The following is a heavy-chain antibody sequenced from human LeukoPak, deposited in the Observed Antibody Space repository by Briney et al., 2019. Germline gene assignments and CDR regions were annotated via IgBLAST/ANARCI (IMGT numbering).Heavy chain of an antibody. CDR3: ARPYSDYVGVDL. CDR2: IDPSDSYT. J-gene: IGHJ2*01. CDR1: GYNYPTYW. V-gene: IGHV5-10-1*01. D-gene: IGHD5-12*01. Sequence: GESLKISCKGSGYNYPTYWITWVRQMPGKGLEWMGRIDPSDSYTKYGPSFQGHVTISTDKSLSTSYLQWNSLKASDTAMYYCARPYSDYVGVDLWGRGTLVTVSS.